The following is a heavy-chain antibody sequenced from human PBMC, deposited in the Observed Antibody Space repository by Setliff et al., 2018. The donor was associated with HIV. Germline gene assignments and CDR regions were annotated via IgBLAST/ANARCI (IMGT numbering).Heavy chain of an antibody. J-gene: IGHJ4*02. CDR3: ARHRDGGTYPLDY. CDR1: GGSISSDDYY. D-gene: IGHD1-26*01. Sequence: SETLSLTCTVSGGSISSDDYYWNWIRQPPGKGLEWIGYITYSGSAYYNPSLKSRVTISIDTSNNQISLRLSSVTAADTAMYYCARHRDGGTYPLDYWGQGTLVTVSS. CDR2: ITYSGSA. V-gene: IGHV4-30-4*08.